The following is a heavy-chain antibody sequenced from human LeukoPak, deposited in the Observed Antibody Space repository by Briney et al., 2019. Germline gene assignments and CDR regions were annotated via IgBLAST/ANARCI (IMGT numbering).Heavy chain of an antibody. D-gene: IGHD6-19*01. V-gene: IGHV4-59*08. J-gene: IGHJ5*02. CDR1: GGSISSYY. CDR3: ARGAGPPWFDP. Sequence: PSETLSLTCTVSGGSISSYYWSWIRQPPGKGLEWIGRMSSSGISTYSPSLKSRGTISIDTSRNQFSMNLNSVTAADTAVYYCARGAGPPWFDPWGQGTLVTVSS. CDR2: MSSSGIS.